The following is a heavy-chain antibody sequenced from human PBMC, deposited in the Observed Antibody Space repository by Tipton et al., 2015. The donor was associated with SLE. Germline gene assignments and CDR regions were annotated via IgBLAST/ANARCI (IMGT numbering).Heavy chain of an antibody. CDR2: IYYSGTT. CDR3: ARSGPSWGYYYYMDV. CDR1: GDSITTDSDY. D-gene: IGHD3-16*01. V-gene: IGHV4-39*07. Sequence: TLSLTCTVSGDSITTDSDYWGWIRQPPGKGLEWIGNIYYSGTTYYNSSLKSRVTISVDTSKNQFSLKLSSVTAADTAVYYCARSGPSWGYYYYMDVWGKETTVTVSS. J-gene: IGHJ6*03.